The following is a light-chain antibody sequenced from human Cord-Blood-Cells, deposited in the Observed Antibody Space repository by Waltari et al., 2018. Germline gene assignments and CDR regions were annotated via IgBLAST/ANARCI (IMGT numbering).Light chain of an antibody. V-gene: IGLV4-69*01. CDR2: LNSDGSH. J-gene: IGLJ2*01. CDR1: SGHSSYA. CDR3: QTWGTGIQV. Sequence: LVLTQSPSASASLGASVKLTCTLSSGHSSYAIAWPPQQPEKGPRYLMKLNSDGSHSKGDGIPDRFSGSSSGAERYLTISSLQSEDEADYYCQTWGTGIQVFGGGTKLTVL.